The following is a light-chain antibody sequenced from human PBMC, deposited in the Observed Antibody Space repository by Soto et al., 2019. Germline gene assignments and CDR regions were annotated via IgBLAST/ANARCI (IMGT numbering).Light chain of an antibody. CDR1: QTGLYTSNY. J-gene: IGKJ1*01. V-gene: IGKV4-1*01. CDR2: WAS. CDR3: QQYYTTPVT. Sequence: DIVMTQSPDSLAVSLGERATINCKSSQTGLYTSNYLAWYQQKPGQPPKLLIYWASTRESGVPDRFSGSGSGTDFTLTISSLQAEDVAVYYCQQYYTTPVTFGQGTKVEIK.